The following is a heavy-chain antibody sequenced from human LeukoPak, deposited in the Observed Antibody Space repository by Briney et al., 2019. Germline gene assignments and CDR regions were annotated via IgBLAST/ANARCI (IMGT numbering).Heavy chain of an antibody. CDR1: GYTFISYD. D-gene: IGHD3-10*01. CDR2: MNPNSGNT. Sequence: GASVKVSCKASGYTFISYDINWVRQATGQGLEWMGWMNPNSGNTGYAQKFQGRVTMTRNTSISTAYMELSSLRSEDTAVYYCARVFGLMVRGVTTYYYYYMDVWGKGTTVTISS. CDR3: ARVFGLMVRGVTTYYYYYMDV. V-gene: IGHV1-8*01. J-gene: IGHJ6*03.